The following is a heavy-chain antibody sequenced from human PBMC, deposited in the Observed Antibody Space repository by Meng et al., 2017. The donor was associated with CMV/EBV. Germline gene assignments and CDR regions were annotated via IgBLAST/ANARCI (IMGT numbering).Heavy chain of an antibody. V-gene: IGHV3-73*01. CDR1: GFTFSGSA. D-gene: IGHD2-15*01. CDR3: TRIGPPIGIVVVVAATDYYYYGMDV. CDR2: IRSKANSYAT. J-gene: IGHJ6*02. Sequence: GGSLRLSCAASGFTFSGSAMHWVRQASGKGLEWVGRIRSKANSYATAYAASVKGRFTISRDDSKNTAYLQMNSLKTEDTAAYYCTRIGPPIGIVVVVAATDYYYYGMDVWGQGTTVTVSS.